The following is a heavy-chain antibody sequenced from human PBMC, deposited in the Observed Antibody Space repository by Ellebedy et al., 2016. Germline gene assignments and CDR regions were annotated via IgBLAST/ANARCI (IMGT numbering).Heavy chain of an antibody. CDR2: INSDGSST. J-gene: IGHJ4*02. V-gene: IGHV3-74*01. CDR1: GFTFTNYW. Sequence: HTGGSLRLSCAASGFTFTNYWMHWVRQAPGKGLLWVSRINSDGSSTSYADSVKGRFTISRDNAKNTLYLQMNSLRAEDTALYYCARGENYYDSSSYYYNWGQGTLVTVSS. CDR3: ARGENYYDSSSYYYN. D-gene: IGHD3-22*01.